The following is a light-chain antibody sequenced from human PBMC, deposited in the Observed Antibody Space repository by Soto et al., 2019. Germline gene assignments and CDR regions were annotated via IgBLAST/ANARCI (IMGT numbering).Light chain of an antibody. J-gene: IGLJ1*01. V-gene: IGLV1-44*01. CDR1: SSNIGSNT. Sequence: QPVLTQPPSASGTPGQRVTISCSGSSSNIGSNTVNWYQQLPGTAPNLLIYNNNQRPSGVPDRFSGSKSGTSASLAISGLQSEDEADYYCAAWDDSLNGLVFGTGTKLTVL. CDR2: NNN. CDR3: AAWDDSLNGLV.